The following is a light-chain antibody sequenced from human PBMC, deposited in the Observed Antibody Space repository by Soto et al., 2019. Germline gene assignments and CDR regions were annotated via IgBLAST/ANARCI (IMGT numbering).Light chain of an antibody. CDR1: NIGSKS. V-gene: IGLV3-21*04. CDR3: QVWDSSSDPWV. CDR2: YDS. Sequence: SYELTQPPSVSVAPGKTARITCGGNNIGSKSVHWYQQKPGQAPVLVIYYDSDRPSGIPERFSGSNSGNTATLTISRVEAGDEADYYCQVWDSSSDPWVFGGGTKLTRP. J-gene: IGLJ3*02.